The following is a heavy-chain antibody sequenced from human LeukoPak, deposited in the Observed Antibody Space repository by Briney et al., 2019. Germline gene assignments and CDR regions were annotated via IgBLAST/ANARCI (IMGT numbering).Heavy chain of an antibody. CDR3: ARINHYYYYYYMDV. D-gene: IGHD3-16*01. Sequence: PSETLSLTCTVSGSSISSSSYHWGWIRQPPGMGLEWIGHIFYSANTYYNPSLKSRVTISEDTSKNQFSLKLTSVTAADTAVYYCARINHYYYYYYMDVWGKGTVVTVSS. V-gene: IGHV4-39*01. CDR2: IFYSANT. CDR1: GSSISSSSYH. J-gene: IGHJ6*03.